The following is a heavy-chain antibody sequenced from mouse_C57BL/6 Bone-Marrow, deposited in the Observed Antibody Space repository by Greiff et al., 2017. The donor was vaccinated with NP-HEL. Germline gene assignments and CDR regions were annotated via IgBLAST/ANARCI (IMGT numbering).Heavy chain of an antibody. J-gene: IGHJ4*01. Sequence: QVQLQQPGAELVMPGASVKLSCKASGYTFTSYWMHWVKQRPGQGLEWIGEIDPSDSYTNYNQKFKGKSTLTVDKSSSTAYMHLSSLTSEDSAVYYCAREAQASYYAMDYWGQGTSVTVSS. CDR1: GYTFTSYW. CDR2: IDPSDSYT. V-gene: IGHV1-69*01. D-gene: IGHD3-2*02. CDR3: AREAQASYYAMDY.